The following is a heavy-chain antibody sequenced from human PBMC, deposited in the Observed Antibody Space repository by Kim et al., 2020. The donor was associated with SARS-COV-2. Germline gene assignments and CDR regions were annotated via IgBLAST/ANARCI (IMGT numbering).Heavy chain of an antibody. V-gene: IGHV4-34*01. CDR3: ASLGGPRTRILWWPG. D-gene: IGHD2-21*01. CDR1: GGSFSGYY. CDR2: INHSGST. Sequence: SETLSLTCAVYGGSFSGYYWSWIRQPPGKGLEWIGEINHSGSTNYNPSLKSRVTISVDTSKNQFSLKLSSVTAADTAVYYCASLGGPRTRILWWPGWGQGTLVTVSS. J-gene: IGHJ4*02.